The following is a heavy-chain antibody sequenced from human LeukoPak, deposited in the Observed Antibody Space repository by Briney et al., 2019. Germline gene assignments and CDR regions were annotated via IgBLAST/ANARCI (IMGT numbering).Heavy chain of an antibody. D-gene: IGHD3-10*01. CDR3: ARDRVWFGEKNYYGMDV. J-gene: IGHJ6*02. Sequence: ASVKVSCKASGYTFTSYGISWVRQAPGQGLEWMGWISAYNGNTNYAQKLQGRVTMTTDTSTSTAYMELSSLRSEDTAVYYCARDRVWFGEKNYYGMDVWGQGTTVTVSS. CDR2: ISAYNGNT. V-gene: IGHV1-18*01. CDR1: GYTFTSYG.